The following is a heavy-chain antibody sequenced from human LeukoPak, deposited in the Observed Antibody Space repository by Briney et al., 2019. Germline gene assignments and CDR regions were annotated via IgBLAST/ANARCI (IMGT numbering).Heavy chain of an antibody. J-gene: IGHJ3*02. D-gene: IGHD5-12*01. CDR3: ARNIVGTIGGFDI. V-gene: IGHV4-34*01. Sequence: SETLSLTCDVYGASFTGYYWSWIRQSPGKGLEWIGEMNQRGSMNYNPSLKSRLTISVDGSKTQFSLKLSSVTAADTAVYYCARNIVGTIGGFDIWGQGTMVTVSS. CDR2: MNQRGSM. CDR1: GASFTGYY.